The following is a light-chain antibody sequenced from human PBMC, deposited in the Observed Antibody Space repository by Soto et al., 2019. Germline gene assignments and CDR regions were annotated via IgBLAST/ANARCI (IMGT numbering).Light chain of an antibody. CDR3: QQYNNWPPIT. Sequence: EIVMTQSPGTLSVXPGERATLSCRASQSVRSKLAWYQQKPGQAPRLLIYDASTRATGIPARFSGSGSGTEFTLTISSLQSEDFAVYYCQQYNNWPPITFGQGTRLEIK. CDR1: QSVRSK. J-gene: IGKJ5*01. CDR2: DAS. V-gene: IGKV3-15*01.